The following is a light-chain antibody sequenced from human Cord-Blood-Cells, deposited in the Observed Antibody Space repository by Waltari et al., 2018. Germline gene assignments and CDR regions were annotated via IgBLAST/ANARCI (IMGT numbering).Light chain of an antibody. J-gene: IGLJ3*02. CDR2: GKN. CDR1: SLRSYY. Sequence: SSELTQDPAVSVALGQPVRITCQGYSLRSYYESWYQQKPGQAHVLVIYGKNNRPSGIPDRFSGSSSGNTASLTITGAQAEDEADYYCNSRDSSGNHLVFGGGTKLTVL. V-gene: IGLV3-19*01. CDR3: NSRDSSGNHLV.